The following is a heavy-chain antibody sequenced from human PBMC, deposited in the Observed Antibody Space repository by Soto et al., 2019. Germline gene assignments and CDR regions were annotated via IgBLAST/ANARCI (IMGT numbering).Heavy chain of an antibody. CDR1: GGTFSNYA. CDR2: IIPIFGTP. CDR3: ARGREMGTSKFYFDF. Sequence: QVQLEQSGAEVKKPGSSVKVSCTASGGTFSNYAINWVRQAPGQGLDWMGGIIPIFGTPNYAQKFQGRVTITADESTNTAYMDLSGLRSEDTAIYYCARGREMGTSKFYFDFWGQGTLVTVSS. D-gene: IGHD1-26*01. V-gene: IGHV1-69*01. J-gene: IGHJ4*02.